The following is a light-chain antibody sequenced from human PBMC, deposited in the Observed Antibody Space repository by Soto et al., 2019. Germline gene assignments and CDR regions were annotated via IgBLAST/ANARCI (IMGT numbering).Light chain of an antibody. CDR2: EVS. J-gene: IGLJ2*01. CDR1: SSDVCGNNY. V-gene: IGLV2-8*01. CDR3: GSYAGTNNYVV. Sequence: QSALTQPPSASGSPGQSVTISCTGTSSDVCGNNYVSWYRQHPGKAPKLMIYEVSKRPSGVPDRFSGSKSGNTASLTVSGLQAEDEAYCYCGSYAGTNNYVVFGGGTKLTVL.